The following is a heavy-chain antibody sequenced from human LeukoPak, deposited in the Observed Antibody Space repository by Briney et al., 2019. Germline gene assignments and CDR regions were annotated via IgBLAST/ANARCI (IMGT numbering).Heavy chain of an antibody. Sequence: GGSLRLSCAASGFTFSSYGMSWVRQAPGKGLEWVAFIRYDGSNKYYADSVKGRFTISRDNSKNTLYLQMNSLRAEDMAVYYCATREGSGWYLGAFDLWGQGTMVTVSS. D-gene: IGHD6-19*01. J-gene: IGHJ3*01. CDR2: IRYDGSNK. CDR3: ATREGSGWYLGAFDL. CDR1: GFTFSSYG. V-gene: IGHV3-30*02.